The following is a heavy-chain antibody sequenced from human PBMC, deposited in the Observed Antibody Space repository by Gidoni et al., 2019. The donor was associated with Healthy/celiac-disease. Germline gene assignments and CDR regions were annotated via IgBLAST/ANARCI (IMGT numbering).Heavy chain of an antibody. CDR2: INPSGGST. J-gene: IGHJ4*02. Sequence: QVQLVQSGAEVKKPGASVKVSCKASGYTFTSYYMHWVRQAPGQGLEWMGIINPSGGSTSYAQKFQGRVTMTRDTSTSTVYMELSSLRSEDTAVYYCARDMVGATILLPLYYFDYWGQGTLVTVSS. CDR3: ARDMVGATILLPLYYFDY. V-gene: IGHV1-46*01. D-gene: IGHD1-26*01. CDR1: GYTFTSYY.